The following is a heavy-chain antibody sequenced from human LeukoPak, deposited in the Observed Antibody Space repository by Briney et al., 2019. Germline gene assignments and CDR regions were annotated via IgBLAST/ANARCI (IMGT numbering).Heavy chain of an antibody. CDR3: AKDLGRAVNQYAVAYFRH. CDR2: LSGGGTG. V-gene: IGHV3-23*01. Sequence: PGGSLRLSCAVSGFTFNNFAMNRVRQPPGKGLEWVSSLSGGGTGHYADSVKGRFTISRDISNNTLFLQMNSLSGADTAVYYCAKDLGRAVNQYAVAYFRHWGQGTLVTVSS. CDR1: GFTFNNFA. D-gene: IGHD7-27*01. J-gene: IGHJ1*01.